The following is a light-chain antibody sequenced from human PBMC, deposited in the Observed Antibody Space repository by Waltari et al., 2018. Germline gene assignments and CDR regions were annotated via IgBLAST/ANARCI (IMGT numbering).Light chain of an antibody. CDR2: EVS. CDR3: SSYTSSSYEV. J-gene: IGLJ3*02. V-gene: IGLV2-14*01. Sequence: QSALTQPASVSGSPGQSITISCTSTSSDVGGYNYVSWYQQHPGKAPKLMIYEVSNRPSGVSNRFSGSKSGNTASLTISGLQAEDEADYYCSSYTSSSYEVFGGGTKLTVL. CDR1: SSDVGGYNY.